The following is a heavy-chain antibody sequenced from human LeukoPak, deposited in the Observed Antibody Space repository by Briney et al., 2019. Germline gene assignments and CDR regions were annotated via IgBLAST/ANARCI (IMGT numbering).Heavy chain of an antibody. D-gene: IGHD3-10*01. CDR3: ARPYYYGSGSYPFDY. CDR2: ISGSGGST. Sequence: GGSLRLSCAASGFTFSSYAMSWVRQAPGKGLEWVSAISGSGGSTYYADSVKGRFTISRDNSKNTLYLQMNSLRAEDTAVYYCARPYYYGSGSYPFDYWGQGTLVTVSS. J-gene: IGHJ4*02. CDR1: GFTFSSYA. V-gene: IGHV3-23*01.